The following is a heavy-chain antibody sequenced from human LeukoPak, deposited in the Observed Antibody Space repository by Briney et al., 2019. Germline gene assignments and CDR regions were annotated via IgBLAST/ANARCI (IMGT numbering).Heavy chain of an antibody. D-gene: IGHD3-22*01. CDR2: IIPILGIA. V-gene: IGHV1-69*04. CDR1: GGTFSSYA. J-gene: IGHJ4*02. CDR3: ARGYYYDSSGFPVFDY. Sequence: SVKVSCKASGGTFSSYAISWVRQASGQGLEWMGRIIPILGIANYAQKFQGRVTITADKSTSTAYMELSSLRSEDTAVYYCARGYYYDSSGFPVFDYWGQGTLVTVSS.